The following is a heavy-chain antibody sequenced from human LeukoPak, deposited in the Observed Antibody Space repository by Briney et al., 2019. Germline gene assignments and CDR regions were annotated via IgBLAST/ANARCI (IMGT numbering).Heavy chain of an antibody. CDR1: GFTFSSYA. CDR3: AKDSLFCTNGVSPFYGRAV. V-gene: IGHV3-23*01. J-gene: IGHJ6*02. CDR2: ISGSGGST. D-gene: IGHD2-8*01. Sequence: GSLRLSCAASGFTFSSYAMSWVRQAPGKGLEWVSAISGSGGSTYYADSVKGRFTISRDNSKNTLYLQMNSLRAEDTAVYYCAKDSLFCTNGVSPFYGRAVGGQGTTATVP.